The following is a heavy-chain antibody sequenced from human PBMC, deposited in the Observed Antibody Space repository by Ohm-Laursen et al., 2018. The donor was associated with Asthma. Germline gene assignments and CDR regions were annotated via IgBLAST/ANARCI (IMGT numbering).Heavy chain of an antibody. CDR3: ARDLTMIASGYFDY. J-gene: IGHJ4*02. Sequence: SLRLSCAASGFIFSSYGMHWVRQPPGKGLEWLAMISYDGRNKFYTESVQGRLTISRDNSKNTLYLQMNSLRAEDTAVYYCARDLTMIASGYFDYWGQGTLVTVSS. D-gene: IGHD3-22*01. CDR1: GFIFSSYG. CDR2: ISYDGRNK. V-gene: IGHV3-30*03.